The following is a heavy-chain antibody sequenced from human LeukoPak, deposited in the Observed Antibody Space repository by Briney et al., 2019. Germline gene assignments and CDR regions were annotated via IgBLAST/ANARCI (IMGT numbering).Heavy chain of an antibody. CDR2: IYTSGST. V-gene: IGHV4-4*07. D-gene: IGHD2-8*01. CDR3: VRADYNGGNPGSFDI. Sequence: SETLSLTCTVSGGSISSYYWSWIRQPAGKGLEWIGRIYTSGSTNYNPSLKSRVTISVDTSKNQFSLKLSSVTAADTAVYYCVRADYNGGNPGSFDIWGRGTMVTVSS. J-gene: IGHJ3*02. CDR1: GGSISSYY.